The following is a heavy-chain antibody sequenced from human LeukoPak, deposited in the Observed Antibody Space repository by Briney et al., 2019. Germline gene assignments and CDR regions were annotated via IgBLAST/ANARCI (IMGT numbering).Heavy chain of an antibody. CDR2: ISYDGSNK. V-gene: IGHV3-30*04. J-gene: IGHJ5*02. Sequence: TGRSRRLSCAASGFTFSGYAMHWVRQAPGKGLEWVAVISYDGSNKYYADSVKGRFTISRDNSKNTLYLQRNSLRAEDTAVYYCARHDDSSGLVPTGPWGQGTLVTVSS. D-gene: IGHD3-22*01. CDR1: GFTFSGYA. CDR3: ARHDDSSGLVPTGP.